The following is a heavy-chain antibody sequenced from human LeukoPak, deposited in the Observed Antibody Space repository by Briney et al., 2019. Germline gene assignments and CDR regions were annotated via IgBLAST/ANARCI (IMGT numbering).Heavy chain of an antibody. V-gene: IGHV3-11*06. D-gene: IGHD6-6*01. Sequence: GGSLRLSCAASGFTFSDYYMSWISQAPGKGLEWFSYISSSSSYTNYADSVKGRFTISRDNAKNSLYLQMNSLRAEDTAVYYCARESIATRPSGVYYYYGMDVWGQGTTVTVSS. J-gene: IGHJ6*02. CDR3: ARESIATRPSGVYYYYGMDV. CDR1: GFTFSDYY. CDR2: ISSSSSYT.